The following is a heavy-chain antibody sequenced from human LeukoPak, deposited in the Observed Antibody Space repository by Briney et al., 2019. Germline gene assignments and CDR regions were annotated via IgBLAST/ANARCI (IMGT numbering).Heavy chain of an antibody. Sequence: GGSLRLSCAASGFTFSSYWMSWVRQAPGKGLEWVANIKKDGSEKYYVDSVKGRFTIYRDNAKNSLYLQMNSLRAEDAAVYYCARDMSVGEMATTNDYWGQGTLVTVSS. D-gene: IGHD1-1*01. CDR3: ARDMSVGEMATTNDY. V-gene: IGHV3-7*01. J-gene: IGHJ4*02. CDR1: GFTFSSYW. CDR2: IKKDGSEK.